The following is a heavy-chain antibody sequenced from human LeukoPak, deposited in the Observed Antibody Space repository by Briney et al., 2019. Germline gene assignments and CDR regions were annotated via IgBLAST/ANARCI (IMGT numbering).Heavy chain of an antibody. D-gene: IGHD3-10*01. V-gene: IGHV4-59*01. J-gene: IGHJ4*02. Sequence: SETLSLTCTVSGGSISSYYWSWIRQPPGKGLEWIGYIYYSGSINYNPSLKSRVIISVDTSKNQFSLKLSSVTAADTAVYYCARGWALLLSWGQGTLVTVSS. CDR3: ARGWALLLS. CDR2: IYYSGSI. CDR1: GGSISSYY.